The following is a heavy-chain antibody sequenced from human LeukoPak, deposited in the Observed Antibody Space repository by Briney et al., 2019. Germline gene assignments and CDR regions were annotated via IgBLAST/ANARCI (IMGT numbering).Heavy chain of an antibody. D-gene: IGHD6-19*01. V-gene: IGHV3-66*01. Sequence: PGGSLRLSCSASGFTVSTHYMSWVRQAPGKGLEWVSIIYSTGGKYYPDSVKGRFTIFRDNSKHMLSLQMNCVSGEDAAVYYCARGSDGWFAFDYWGRGILVTVSS. CDR2: IYSTGGK. J-gene: IGHJ4*02. CDR3: ARGSDGWFAFDY. CDR1: GFTVSTHY.